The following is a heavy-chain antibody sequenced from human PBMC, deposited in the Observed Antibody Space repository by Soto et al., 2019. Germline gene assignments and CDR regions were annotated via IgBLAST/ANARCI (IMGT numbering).Heavy chain of an antibody. CDR3: ARDGVEVVPAGMDV. D-gene: IGHD2-15*01. J-gene: IGHJ6*04. V-gene: IGHV3-7*01. CDR2: IKQDGSEK. Sequence: GGSLRLSCAASGFTFSSYWMSWVRQAPGKGLEWVANIKQDGSEKYYVDSVKGRFTISRDNAKNSLYLQMNSLRAEDTAVYYCARDGVEVVPAGMDVWGKGTTVTVSS. CDR1: GFTFSSYW.